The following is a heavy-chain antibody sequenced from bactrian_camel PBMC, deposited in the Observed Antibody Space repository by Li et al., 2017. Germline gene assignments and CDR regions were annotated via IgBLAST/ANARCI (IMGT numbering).Heavy chain of an antibody. CDR3: AAGPLWSESLRERDFGY. CDR2: IYARGNT. Sequence: DVQLVESGGGSVQAGGTLRLSCTVSGYYSSYCLGWFRQAPGKEREGVALIYARGNTFYADSVKGRFTVSQFNARNGMYSQINTVYLVMNRLEPEDTAMYYCAAGPLWSESLRERDFGYWGQGTQVTVS. J-gene: IGHJ6*01. CDR1: GYYSSYC. D-gene: IGHD3*01. V-gene: IGHV3S40*01.